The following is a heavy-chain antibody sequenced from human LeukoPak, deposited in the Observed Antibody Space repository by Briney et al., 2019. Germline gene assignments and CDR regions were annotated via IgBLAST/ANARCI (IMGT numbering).Heavy chain of an antibody. CDR2: IYYSGST. CDR1: GGSINNHY. V-gene: IGHV4-59*11. D-gene: IGHD3-22*01. J-gene: IGHJ4*02. Sequence: SETLSLSCTVSGGSINNHYWSWIRQPPGKGLEWIGYIYYSGSTNYNPPFKSRATISVDTSKNQFSLKLTSVTAADTAVYYCARDTYYEFGYWGQGTLVTVSS. CDR3: ARDTYYEFGY.